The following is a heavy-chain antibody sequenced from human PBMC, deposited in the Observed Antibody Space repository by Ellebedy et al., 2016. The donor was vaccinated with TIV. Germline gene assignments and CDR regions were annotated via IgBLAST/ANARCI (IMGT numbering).Heavy chain of an antibody. CDR1: GFTFSNYW. CDR3: ARDQGWAYSGSTRFDQ. Sequence: PGGSLRLSCAASGFTFSNYWMSWVRQTPGKGLEWVANIKQDGSEKWYVESVTGRFNISRDNAKNSLYLQMSSLRAEDTAVYYCARDQGWAYSGSTRFDQWGQGTQVTVSS. D-gene: IGHD2-21*01. J-gene: IGHJ4*02. CDR2: IKQDGSEK. V-gene: IGHV3-7*01.